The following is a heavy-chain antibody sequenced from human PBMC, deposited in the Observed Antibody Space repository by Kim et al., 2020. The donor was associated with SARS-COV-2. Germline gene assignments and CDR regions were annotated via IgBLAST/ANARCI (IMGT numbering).Heavy chain of an antibody. V-gene: IGHV3-23*01. Sequence: AHSVQGRFTIARDNSKTTPYLQMISLRAEDTAVYYCARLPAGSWSYYFDCWGQGTLVTVSS. D-gene: IGHD1-26*01. J-gene: IGHJ4*02. CDR3: ARLPAGSWSYYFDC.